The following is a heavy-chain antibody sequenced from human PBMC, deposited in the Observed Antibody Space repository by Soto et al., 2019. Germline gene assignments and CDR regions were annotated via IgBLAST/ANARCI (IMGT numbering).Heavy chain of an antibody. CDR2: IYYSGST. J-gene: IGHJ4*02. Sequence: SETLSLTCTVSGGSISSYYWSWIRQPPGKGLEWIGYIYYSGSTNYNPSLKSRVTISVDTSKNQFSLKLSSVTAADTAVYYCARGSAVTKNYFDYWGQGTLVTVSS. CDR3: ARGSAVTKNYFDY. CDR1: GGSISSYY. V-gene: IGHV4-59*01. D-gene: IGHD4-4*01.